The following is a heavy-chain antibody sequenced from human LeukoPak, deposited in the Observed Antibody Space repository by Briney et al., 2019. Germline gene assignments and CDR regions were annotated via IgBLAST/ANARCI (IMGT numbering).Heavy chain of an antibody. D-gene: IGHD3-22*01. CDR2: IRSKAYGGTT. CDR1: EFTFGDYA. Sequence: KPGRSLRLSCTASEFTFGDYAMSWFRQAPGKGLEWVGFIRSKAYGGTTEYAASVKGRFTISRDDSKSIAYLQMNSLKTEDTAVYYCTRDPYYYDSSGSYDYWGQGTLVTVSS. J-gene: IGHJ4*02. V-gene: IGHV3-49*05. CDR3: TRDPYYYDSSGSYDY.